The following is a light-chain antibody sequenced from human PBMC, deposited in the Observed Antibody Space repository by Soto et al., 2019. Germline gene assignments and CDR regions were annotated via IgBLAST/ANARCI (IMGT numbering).Light chain of an antibody. CDR3: HQYNNWPPVT. CDR2: GAS. CDR1: QSVSSSY. J-gene: IGKJ5*01. V-gene: IGKV3-20*01. Sequence: EIVLTQSPGTLSLSPWERATLSCRASQSVSSSYLAWYQQKPGQAPRLLIYGASSRATGTPDRFSGSGSGTDFTLTISSLQSADFAVYYCHQYNNWPPVTFGQGTRLEIK.